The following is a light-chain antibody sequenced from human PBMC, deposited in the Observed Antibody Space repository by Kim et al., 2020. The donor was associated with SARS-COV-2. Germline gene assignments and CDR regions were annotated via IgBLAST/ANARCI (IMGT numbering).Light chain of an antibody. V-gene: IGLV1-44*01. CDR2: ANN. CDR1: TSNIGDNT. Sequence: GQRVIISFPGSTSNIGDNTVNWFQQLPGTAPKLFIYANNQRPSGVPDRFSGSKSGTSASLAISGLQSEDEADFYCAAWDDSLNGRVFGGGTKLTVL. CDR3: AAWDDSLNGRV. J-gene: IGLJ2*01.